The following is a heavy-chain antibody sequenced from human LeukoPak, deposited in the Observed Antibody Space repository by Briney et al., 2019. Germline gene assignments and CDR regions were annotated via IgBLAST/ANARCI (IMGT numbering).Heavy chain of an antibody. CDR2: ISSSSSTI. CDR1: GFTFSSYS. Sequence: GGTLRLSCAASGFTFSSYSMNWVRQAPGKGLEWLSYISSSSSTIYYADSVKGRFTISRDNAKNSLYLQMNSLRAEDTAVYYCAELGITMIGGVWGKGTTVTISS. CDR3: AELGITMIGGV. V-gene: IGHV3-48*01. D-gene: IGHD3-10*02. J-gene: IGHJ6*04.